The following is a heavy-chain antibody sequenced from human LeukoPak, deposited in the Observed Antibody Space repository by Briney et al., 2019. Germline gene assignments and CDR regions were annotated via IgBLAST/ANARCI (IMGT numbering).Heavy chain of an antibody. CDR2: INSDGSST. Sequence: PGGSLRLSCAASGFTFSSYWMHWVRQAPGKGLVWVSRINSDGSSTDYADSVKGRFTISRDNAKNTLYLQMNSLRVEGTAVYYCARRINTALVDYWGQGTLVTVSS. D-gene: IGHD5-18*01. J-gene: IGHJ4*02. V-gene: IGHV3-74*01. CDR1: GFTFSSYW. CDR3: ARRINTALVDY.